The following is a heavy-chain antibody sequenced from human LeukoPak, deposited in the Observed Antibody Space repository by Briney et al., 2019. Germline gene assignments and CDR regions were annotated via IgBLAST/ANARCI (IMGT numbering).Heavy chain of an antibody. CDR1: GFTFSSYW. D-gene: IGHD3-22*01. CDR3: ARAPPPTNYYDSSGYYRDYFDY. J-gene: IGHJ4*02. V-gene: IGHV3-74*01. CDR2: INSDGSST. Sequence: GRSLRLSCAASGFTFSSYWMHWVRQAPGKGLVWVARINSDGSSTSYADSVKGRFTISRDNAKNTLYLQMNSLRAEDTAVYYCARAPPPTNYYDSSGYYRDYFDYWGQETLVTVSS.